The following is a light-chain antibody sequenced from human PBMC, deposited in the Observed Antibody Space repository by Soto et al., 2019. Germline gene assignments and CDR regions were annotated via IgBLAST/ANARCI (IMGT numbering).Light chain of an antibody. J-gene: IGLJ1*01. CDR1: ISDVGGHNY. Sequence: LTQPASVSGSPGQSITISCTGTISDVGGHNYVSWYQQHPGKAPKLMIYEVSYRPSGVSSRFSGSKSGNTASLTISGLQAEDEAAYYCSSRTSSSTHYVFGTGTKVTVL. V-gene: IGLV2-14*01. CDR3: SSRTSSSTHYV. CDR2: EVS.